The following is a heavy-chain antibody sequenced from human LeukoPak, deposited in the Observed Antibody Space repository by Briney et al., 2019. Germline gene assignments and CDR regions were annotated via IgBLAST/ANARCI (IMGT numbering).Heavy chain of an antibody. D-gene: IGHD3-10*01. V-gene: IGHV3-66*02. CDR1: GFTVSSNY. CDR3: ARARSYYGSGSYYGTLKY. CDR2: IYSGGST. J-gene: IGHJ4*02. Sequence: PGGSLRLSCAASGFTVSSNYMSWVRQAPGKGLEWVSVIYSGGSTYYADSVKGRFTISRDNSKNTLYLQMNSLRAEDTAVYYCARARSYYGSGSYYGTLKYWGQGTLVTVSS.